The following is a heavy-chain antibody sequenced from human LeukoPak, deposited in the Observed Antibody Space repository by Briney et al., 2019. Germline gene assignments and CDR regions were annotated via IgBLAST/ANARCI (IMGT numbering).Heavy chain of an antibody. Sequence: KSSETLSLTCTVTGGSIIDNSFYWGWIRQPPGEGLEWIGRIFHSGTTNYNPSLERRVTIAVDTSKNQFSLRLTSVTAADTALYYCARLTDSWGQGTLVTVSS. CDR3: ARLTDS. CDR1: GGSIIDNSFY. CDR2: IFHSGTT. J-gene: IGHJ4*02. V-gene: IGHV4-39*01.